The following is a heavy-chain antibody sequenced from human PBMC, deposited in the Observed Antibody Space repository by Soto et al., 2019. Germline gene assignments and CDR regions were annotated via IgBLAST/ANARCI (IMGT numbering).Heavy chain of an antibody. D-gene: IGHD3-3*01. J-gene: IGHJ6*02. V-gene: IGHV4-4*02. Sequence: QVQLQESGPGLVKPSGTLSLTCAVSGGSISSSNWWSWVRQPPGKGLEWIGEIYHSGSTNYNPSLKSRVTISVDKSKNQFSLKLSSVTAADTAVYYCARGPYYDFWSGYLNYYHYYGMDVWGQGTTVTVSS. CDR1: GGSISSSNW. CDR3: ARGPYYDFWSGYLNYYHYYGMDV. CDR2: IYHSGST.